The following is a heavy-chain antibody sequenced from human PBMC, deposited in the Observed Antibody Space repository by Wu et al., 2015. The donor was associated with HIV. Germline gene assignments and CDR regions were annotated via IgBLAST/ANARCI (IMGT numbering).Heavy chain of an antibody. V-gene: IGHV1-69*13. CDR1: GGTFSSYA. Sequence: QVQLVQSGAEVKKPGSSVKVSCKASGGTFSSYAISWVRQAPGQGLEWMGRIIPIFGTANYAQKFQGRVTITADESTSTAYMELSSLRSEDTAVYYCARDPKYYDILTGPTNYYYYGMDVWGQGTTVTVSS. J-gene: IGHJ6*02. D-gene: IGHD3-9*01. CDR2: IIPIFGTA. CDR3: ARDPKYYDILTGPTNYYYYGMDV.